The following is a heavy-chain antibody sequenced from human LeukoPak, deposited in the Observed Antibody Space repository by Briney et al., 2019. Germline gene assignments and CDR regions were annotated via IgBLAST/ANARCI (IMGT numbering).Heavy chain of an antibody. V-gene: IGHV1-18*01. CDR2: ISAYNGNT. CDR1: GYTFTSYG. J-gene: IGHJ4*02. CDR3: ARDQARYDFWSGYYGFDY. D-gene: IGHD3-3*01. Sequence: GASVKVSCKASGYTFTSYGISWVRQAPGQGLEWMGWISAYNGNTNYAQKLQGRVTMTTDTSTSTAYMELRSLRSDDTAVYYCARDQARYDFWSGYYGFDYWGQGTLVTVSS.